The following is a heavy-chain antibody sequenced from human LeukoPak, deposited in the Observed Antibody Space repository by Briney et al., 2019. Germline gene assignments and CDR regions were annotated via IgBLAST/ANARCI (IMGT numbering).Heavy chain of an antibody. CDR3: ARGVVTTLYYYYYMDV. J-gene: IGHJ6*03. CDR1: GGTFSSYA. Sequence: GASVKVSCKASGGTFSSYAISWVRQAPGQGPEWMGGIIPIFGTANYAQKFQGRVTITTDESTSTAYMELSSLRSEDTAVYYCARGVVTTLYYYYYMDVWGKGTTVTVSS. D-gene: IGHD2-21*02. CDR2: IIPIFGTA. V-gene: IGHV1-69*05.